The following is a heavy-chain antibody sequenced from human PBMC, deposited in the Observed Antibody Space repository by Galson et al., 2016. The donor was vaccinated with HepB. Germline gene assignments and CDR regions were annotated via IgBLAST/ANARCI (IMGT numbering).Heavy chain of an antibody. CDR1: GYTFTSHA. J-gene: IGHJ6*03. CDR3: ARDYPPDFFSYMDV. Sequence: SVKVSCKASGYTFTSHAVHWVRQAPGQRLEWMGWINVATGNTKYSQKFQGGVTITRDTSANTAYMELSSLRSEDTAVYYCARDYPPDFFSYMDVWGEGTTVTVSS. CDR2: INVATGNT. V-gene: IGHV1-3*01.